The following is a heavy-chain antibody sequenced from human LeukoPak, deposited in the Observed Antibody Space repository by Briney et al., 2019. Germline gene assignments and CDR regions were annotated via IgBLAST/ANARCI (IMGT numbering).Heavy chain of an antibody. CDR3: ATAHYGSGMFDY. Sequence: GASVKVSCKVSGYTLTELSMHWVRQAPGKGLEWMGGFDPEDGETIYAQKFQGRVTTTKDTSTDTAYMELSSLRSEDTAVYYCATAHYGSGMFDYWGQGTLVTVSS. CDR2: FDPEDGET. CDR1: GYTLTELS. D-gene: IGHD3-10*01. V-gene: IGHV1-24*01. J-gene: IGHJ4*02.